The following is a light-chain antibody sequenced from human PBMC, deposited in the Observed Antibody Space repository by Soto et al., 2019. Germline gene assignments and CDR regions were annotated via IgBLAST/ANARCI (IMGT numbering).Light chain of an antibody. J-gene: IGKJ2*01. V-gene: IGKV1-27*01. CDR1: QGIGKN. Sequence: DIQMTQSPSSLSTSVGDTVTITCRASQGIGKNLAWYQQKPGKVPKVLIYTASTLHSGVPSRFSGSGSGTDFTLTINSLQPEDVATYFCQQGHSTPYTFGQGTRLEI. CDR3: QQGHSTPYT. CDR2: TAS.